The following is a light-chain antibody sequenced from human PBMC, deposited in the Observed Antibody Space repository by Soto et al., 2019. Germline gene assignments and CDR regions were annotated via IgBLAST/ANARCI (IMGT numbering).Light chain of an antibody. CDR1: QSVSSN. Sequence: EIVMTQSPATLSVSPGERATLSCRASQSVSSNLAWYQQKPGQAPRLLIYGASTRATGIPARFSGSGSGTEFTLTISSLQSEDFAVDYCQQYNNWPTHTFGQGTKLEIK. J-gene: IGKJ2*01. CDR2: GAS. CDR3: QQYNNWPTHT. V-gene: IGKV3-15*01.